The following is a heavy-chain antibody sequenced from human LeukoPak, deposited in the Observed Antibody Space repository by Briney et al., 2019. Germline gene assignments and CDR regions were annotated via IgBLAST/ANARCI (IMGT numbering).Heavy chain of an antibody. CDR3: VGWGLSETYVIFDY. CDR1: GGSFSGYY. V-gene: IGHV4-34*01. Sequence: SETLSLTCAVYGGSFSGYYWTWIRQPPGKGLEWIGEINHTGSTNYNPSLKSRVTISVDTSKNQFSLRLSSVTAADTAVYYCVGWGLSETYVIFDYWGQGTLVTVSS. CDR2: INHTGST. J-gene: IGHJ4*02. D-gene: IGHD3-10*01.